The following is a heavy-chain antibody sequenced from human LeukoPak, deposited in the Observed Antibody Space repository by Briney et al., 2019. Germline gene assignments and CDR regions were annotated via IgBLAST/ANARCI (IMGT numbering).Heavy chain of an antibody. Sequence: GGSLRLSCEASGFTFSTYSMNWVRQAPGKGLEWVSSISSSSAYIYYADSVKGRFTISRDNAKESLFLQMNSLRPEDTALYYCASLKIRRIGNAFDIWGQGTMVTVSS. D-gene: IGHD1-1*01. CDR1: GFTFSTYS. V-gene: IGHV3-21*01. CDR2: ISSSSAYI. J-gene: IGHJ3*02. CDR3: ASLKIRRIGNAFDI.